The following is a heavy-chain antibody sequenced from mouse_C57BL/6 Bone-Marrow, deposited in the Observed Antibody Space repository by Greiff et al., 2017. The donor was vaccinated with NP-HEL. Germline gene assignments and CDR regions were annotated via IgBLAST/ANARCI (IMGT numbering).Heavy chain of an antibody. CDR1: GFTFSSYG. CDR2: ISSGGSYT. J-gene: IGHJ2*01. Sequence: EVQVVESGGDLVKPGGSLKLSCAASGFTFSSYGMSWVRQTPDKRLEWVATISSGGSYTYYPDSVKGRFTISRDNAKNTLYLQMSSLKSEDTAMYYCARLTLIYYYGSSYRDYWGQGTTLTVSS. D-gene: IGHD1-1*01. V-gene: IGHV5-6*01. CDR3: ARLTLIYYYGSSYRDY.